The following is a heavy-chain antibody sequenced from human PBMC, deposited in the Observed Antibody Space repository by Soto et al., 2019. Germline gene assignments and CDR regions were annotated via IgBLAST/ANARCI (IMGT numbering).Heavy chain of an antibody. CDR2: IIPILGIA. D-gene: IGHD3-10*01. CDR3: ARVGGSWFGELLDGFDL. CDR1: GGTFSSYT. V-gene: IGHV1-69*02. Sequence: QVQLVQSGAEVKKPGSSVKVSCKASGGTFSSYTISWVRQAPGQGLEWMGRIIPILGIANYAQKFQGRVTITADKPKSTAYRELSSLRSEDTAGYCSARVGGSWFGELLDGFDLWGRGTLVTVSS. J-gene: IGHJ2*01.